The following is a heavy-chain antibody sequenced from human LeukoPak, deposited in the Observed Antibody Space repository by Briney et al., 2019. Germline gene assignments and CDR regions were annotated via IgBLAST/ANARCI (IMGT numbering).Heavy chain of an antibody. Sequence: PGGSLRLSCAASGFAFSSYSMNWVRQAPGKGLEWVSSISSSSSYIYYADSVKGRFTISRDNAKNSLYLQMNSLRAEDTAVYYCARDRTYYYDSSGYFGFDYWGQGTLVTVSS. V-gene: IGHV3-21*01. CDR2: ISSSSSYI. D-gene: IGHD3-22*01. J-gene: IGHJ4*02. CDR1: GFAFSSYS. CDR3: ARDRTYYYDSSGYFGFDY.